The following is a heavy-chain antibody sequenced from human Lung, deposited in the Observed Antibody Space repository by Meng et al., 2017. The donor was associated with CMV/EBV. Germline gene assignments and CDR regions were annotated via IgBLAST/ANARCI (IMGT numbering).Heavy chain of an antibody. CDR1: SDSITNYF. J-gene: IGHJ4*02. CDR3: ARTPVRFCNTHMCYAFDY. Sequence: QGPLPESGPTLVKSSETLAVTCIVSSDSITNYFWSWVRQPAGKGLEWIGRLYPDGSTDYNPSLSSRLTLSLDTSKIRFSLKLRSVTAADTAIYYCARTPVRFCNTHMCYAFDYWGQGALVTVSS. CDR2: LYPDGST. D-gene: IGHD2-2*01. V-gene: IGHV4-4*07.